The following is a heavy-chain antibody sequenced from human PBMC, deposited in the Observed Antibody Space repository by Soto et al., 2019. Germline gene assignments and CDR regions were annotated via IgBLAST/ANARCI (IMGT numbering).Heavy chain of an antibody. J-gene: IGHJ4*02. CDR2: IWYDGSNK. D-gene: IGHD6-19*01. Sequence: QVQLVESGGGVVQPGRSLRLSCAASGFTFSSYGMHWVRQAPGKGLEWVAVIWYDGSNKYYADSVKGRFTISRDNSKNTLYLQMNSLRAEDTAVDYCARSPDYIAVAANFDNWGQGTLVTVSS. V-gene: IGHV3-33*01. CDR1: GFTFSSYG. CDR3: ARSPDYIAVAANFDN.